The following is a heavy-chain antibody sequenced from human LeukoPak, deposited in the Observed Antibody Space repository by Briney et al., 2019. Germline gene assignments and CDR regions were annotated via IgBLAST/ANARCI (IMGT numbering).Heavy chain of an antibody. CDR1: GYTFTSYG. V-gene: IGHV1-18*01. D-gene: IGHD4-23*01. CDR2: ISAYNGNT. CDR3: ARETTVGWFDP. J-gene: IGHJ5*02. Sequence: ASVKVSCKASGYTFTSYGISWVRQAPGQGLEWMGWISAYNGNTNYAQKPQGRVTMTTDKSTSTAYMELRSLRSDDTAVYYCARETTVGWFDPWGQGTLVTVSS.